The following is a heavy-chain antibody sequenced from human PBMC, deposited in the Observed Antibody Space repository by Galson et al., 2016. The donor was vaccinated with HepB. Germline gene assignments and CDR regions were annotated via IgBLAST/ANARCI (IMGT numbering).Heavy chain of an antibody. CDR1: GYRFHTYG. D-gene: IGHD5-24*01. Sequence: SVKVSCKASGYRFHTYGISWVRQAPGRGLEWLGWISANSGNTNYAQKFQDRVTMTRDTSASTVYMDLRSLRSDDTAVYYCARDVQFRFDFWGQGTLVTVSS. J-gene: IGHJ4*02. V-gene: IGHV1-18*04. CDR2: ISANSGNT. CDR3: ARDVQFRFDF.